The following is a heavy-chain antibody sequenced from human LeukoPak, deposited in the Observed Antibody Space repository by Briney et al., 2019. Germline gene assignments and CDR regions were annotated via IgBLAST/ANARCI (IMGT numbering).Heavy chain of an antibody. V-gene: IGHV3-30-3*01. D-gene: IGHD2-15*01. CDR2: ISYDGSNK. Sequence: GGSLRLSCAASGFTFSSYAMHWVRQAPGKGLEWVAVISYDGSNKYYADSVKGRFTISRDNSKNTLYLQMNSLRAEDTAVYYCARPSRPYCSGGSCYPDLGYWGQGTLVTVSS. J-gene: IGHJ4*02. CDR1: GFTFSSYA. CDR3: ARPSRPYCSGGSCYPDLGY.